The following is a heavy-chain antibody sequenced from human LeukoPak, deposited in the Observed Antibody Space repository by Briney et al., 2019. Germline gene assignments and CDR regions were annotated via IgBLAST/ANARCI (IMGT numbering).Heavy chain of an antibody. CDR3: ASRPADSTWYGVFDY. V-gene: IGHV4-59*11. D-gene: IGHD6-13*01. J-gene: IGHJ4*02. CDR2: VFNGGST. CDR1: GSSINSHY. Sequence: PSETLSLTCSVSGSSINSHYWSWVRQSPGKGLEWIGYVFNGGSTNYNPSPKSRVTMSLDTSRDQFSLRLSSVTAADTAIYFCASRPADSTWYGVFDYWSQGTLVTVSS.